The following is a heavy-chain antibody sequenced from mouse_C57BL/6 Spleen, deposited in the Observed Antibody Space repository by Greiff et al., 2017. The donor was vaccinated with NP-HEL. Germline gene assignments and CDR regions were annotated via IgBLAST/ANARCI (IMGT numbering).Heavy chain of an antibody. CDR2: IDTSDSYT. Sequence: QVQLQQPGAELVKPGASVKLSCKASGYTFTSYWMQWVKQRPGQGLEWIGEIDTSDSYTNYNQKFKGKATLTVDTSSSTAYMQLSSLTSEDSAVYYWARKETGTIDYWGQGTTLTVSS. D-gene: IGHD4-1*01. CDR3: ARKETGTIDY. V-gene: IGHV1-50*01. J-gene: IGHJ2*01. CDR1: GYTFTSYW.